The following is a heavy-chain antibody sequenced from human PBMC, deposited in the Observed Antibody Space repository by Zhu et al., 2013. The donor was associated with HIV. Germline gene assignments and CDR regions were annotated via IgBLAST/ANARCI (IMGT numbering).Heavy chain of an antibody. Sequence: QVQLVQSGAEVKKPGASVNISCKASAYSFTGYYLHWIRQAPGQGLEWMGWIHPYSGNTNYAQQFQDRLSVTRDTSISTFYMELTSLTSDDTAVYFCARDNNWGPDYWGQGTLITVSS. J-gene: IGHJ4*02. V-gene: IGHV1-2*02. CDR2: IHPYSGNT. CDR3: ARDNNWGPDY. D-gene: IGHD7-27*01. CDR1: AYSFTGYY.